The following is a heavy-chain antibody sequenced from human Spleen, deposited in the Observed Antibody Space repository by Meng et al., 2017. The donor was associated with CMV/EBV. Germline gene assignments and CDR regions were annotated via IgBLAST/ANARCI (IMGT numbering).Heavy chain of an antibody. CDR1: GFTFGDYA. D-gene: IGHD1-7*01. CDR2: IIWNGDST. J-gene: IGHJ3*02. Sequence: GESLKISCAASGFTFGDYAMSWVRQRPGKGLEWVSGIIWNGDSTASADSVKGRFTISRDNAKSSLYLQMNSLRAEDTAVYYCASYWNYDDAFDIWGQGTMVTVSS. CDR3: ASYWNYDDAFDI. V-gene: IGHV3-20*04.